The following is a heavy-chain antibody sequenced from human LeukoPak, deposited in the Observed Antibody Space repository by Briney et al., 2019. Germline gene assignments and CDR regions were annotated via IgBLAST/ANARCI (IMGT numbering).Heavy chain of an antibody. CDR2: KYYSGSA. J-gene: IGHJ3*02. V-gene: IGHV4-31*03. CDR1: GVSISDSRYY. Sequence: SETLSLTCTVSGVSISDSRYYWTWIRQPPGKGLEWIGYKYYSGSAKYNPSLKSRLTISIDTSKNQFSLQLSSVTAADTATYYCATPYCSGISCLDVFNMWGQGTRVTVSS. CDR3: ATPYCSGISCLDVFNM. D-gene: IGHD2-2*01.